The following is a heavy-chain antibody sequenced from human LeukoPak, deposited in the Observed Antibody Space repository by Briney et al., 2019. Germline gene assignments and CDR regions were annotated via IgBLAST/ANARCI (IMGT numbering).Heavy chain of an antibody. V-gene: IGHV4-39*02. J-gene: IGHJ4*02. CDR3: ARRRGYHFDY. CDR2: ISDGGRT. D-gene: IGHD3-10*01. Sequence: SETLSLTCTVSGDSITSRSNYWGWFRQPPGKGLEWIGTISDGGRTFYNPSLQSRVTLSLDSSKNHFALKLKSVTDADTAHYYCARRRGYHFDYWGQGTLVTISS. CDR1: GDSITSRSNY.